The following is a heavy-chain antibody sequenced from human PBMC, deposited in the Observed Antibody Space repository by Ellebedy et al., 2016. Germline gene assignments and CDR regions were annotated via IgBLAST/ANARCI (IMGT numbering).Heavy chain of an antibody. D-gene: IGHD2-21*02. Sequence: SETLSLXXAVYGGSFSGYYWSWIRQPPGKGLGWIGEINQSGSTNYNPSLKSRVTILVDTSKNQFSLKLSSVTAADTAVYYCARGGGVVTAIPYFDYWGQGTLVTVSS. V-gene: IGHV4-34*01. CDR2: INQSGST. J-gene: IGHJ4*02. CDR3: ARGGGVVTAIPYFDY. CDR1: GGSFSGYY.